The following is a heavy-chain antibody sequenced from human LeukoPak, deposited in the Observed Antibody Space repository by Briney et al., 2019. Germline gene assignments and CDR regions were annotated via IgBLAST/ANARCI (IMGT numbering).Heavy chain of an antibody. CDR1: GGSISSSSYY. CDR3: ARCNAKTSLTNFDD. J-gene: IGHJ4*02. CDR2: IYYSGST. V-gene: IGHV4-39*01. D-gene: IGHD2/OR15-2a*01. Sequence: PSETLSLTCTVAGGSISSSSYYSGWIRQPPGKGLEWIGSIYYSGSTYYNPSLKSRVTISVDTSKNQFSLKLSSVTAAATAVYSFARCNAKTSLTNFDDWGQGTLVTVSS.